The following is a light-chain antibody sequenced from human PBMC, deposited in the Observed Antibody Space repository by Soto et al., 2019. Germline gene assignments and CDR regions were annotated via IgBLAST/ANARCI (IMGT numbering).Light chain of an antibody. CDR1: QSVSSY. J-gene: IGKJ4*01. CDR2: GAS. CDR3: QQYSNWPLT. V-gene: IGKV3-15*01. Sequence: EIVLTQSPATLSLSPGERATLSCRASQSVSSYLAWYQQKPGQAPRLLIFGASTRAAGIPARFSGSGSGTEFTLTISSLQSEDFAVYYCQQYSNWPLTFGGGTRWIS.